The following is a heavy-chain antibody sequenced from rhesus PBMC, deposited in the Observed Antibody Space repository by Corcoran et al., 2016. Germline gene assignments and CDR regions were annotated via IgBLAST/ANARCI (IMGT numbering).Heavy chain of an antibody. CDR1: GYSISSNY. J-gene: IGHJ3*01. CDR3: AREQHSSGAFDF. V-gene: IGHV4-147*01. D-gene: IGHD2-33*01. CDR2: IYGSSGRT. Sequence: QVQLQESGPGLVKPSETLSLTCAVSGYSISSNYWSWIRQPPGKGLEWIGYIYGSSGRTYYNPSLKSRVTISTDTSKNQFSLKLSSVTAADTAVYYCAREQHSSGAFDFWGQGLRVTVSS.